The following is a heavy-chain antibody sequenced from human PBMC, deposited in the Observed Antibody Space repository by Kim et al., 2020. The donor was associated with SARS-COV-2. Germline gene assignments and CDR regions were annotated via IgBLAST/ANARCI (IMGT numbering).Heavy chain of an antibody. V-gene: IGHV3-48*03. CDR2: ISSSGGKT. Sequence: GGSLRLSCAASGFAFGSYEMNWVRQAPGKGLEWISSISSSGGKTYYADSVKGRFSISRDNGKSSVYLHMYSLRPEDTAVYYCARGTYVYDKGGYYLFNSWGQRTVVAVS. J-gene: IGHJ5*02. CDR1: GFAFGSYE. D-gene: IGHD3-10*01. CDR3: ARGTYVYDKGGYYLFNS.